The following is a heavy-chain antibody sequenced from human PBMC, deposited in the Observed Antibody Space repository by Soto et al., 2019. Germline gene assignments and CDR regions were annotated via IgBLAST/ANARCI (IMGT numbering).Heavy chain of an antibody. CDR2: IYNSGST. CDR1: GGSIGRYY. Sequence: PSETMSLTCTFSGGSIGRYYWSWLRQPPGKRLEWIGYIYNSGSTDYNPSLKSRVTISVDTSKNQFSLKLSSATAADTAVYYCARLYTYGLFYFDYWGRGTLVTVSS. V-gene: IGHV4-59*01. CDR3: ARLYTYGLFYFDY. D-gene: IGHD5-18*01. J-gene: IGHJ4*01.